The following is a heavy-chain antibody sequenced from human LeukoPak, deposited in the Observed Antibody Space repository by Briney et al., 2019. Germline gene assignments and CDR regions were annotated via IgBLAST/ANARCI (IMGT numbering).Heavy chain of an antibody. CDR1: GFTVSSNH. D-gene: IGHD6-19*01. Sequence: GGSLRLSCAASGFTVSSNHMTWVRQAPGKGLEWVSVIYSGGTTFYADSVKGRFTLSRDNSKNTLYLQMNSLGAEDTAVYYCARGSSTVSAGYYWGQGTLVTVSS. CDR3: ARGSSTVSAGYY. V-gene: IGHV3-53*01. J-gene: IGHJ4*02. CDR2: IYSGGTT.